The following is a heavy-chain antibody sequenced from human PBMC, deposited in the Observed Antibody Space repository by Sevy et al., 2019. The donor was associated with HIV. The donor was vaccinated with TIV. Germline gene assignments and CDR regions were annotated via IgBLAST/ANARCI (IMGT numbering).Heavy chain of an antibody. V-gene: IGHV6-1*01. CDR1: GDSISSNSGI. Sequence: SHTRSLTGDISGDSISSNSGIGNWIRQSPGRGLECLGRTYYRYKWYSDSAVSGKGRLTVSPDTSKNQFSLRLNFVTPEDTALYFCARSGSGFSAGKFDSWGQGTLVTVSS. D-gene: IGHD3-3*01. J-gene: IGHJ4*02. CDR3: ARSGSGFSAGKFDS. CDR2: TYYRYKWYS.